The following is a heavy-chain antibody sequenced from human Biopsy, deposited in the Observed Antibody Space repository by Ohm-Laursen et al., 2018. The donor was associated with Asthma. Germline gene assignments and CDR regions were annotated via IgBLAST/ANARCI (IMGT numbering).Heavy chain of an antibody. Sequence: ASAKVSCKTSGYTFNSAGITWVRQAPGQGLEWMGGITVYNVNTKVAQKLQDRVTMTTDTSTSTAYMELRSLRSDDPAVYFCARAVDYSHYYGIDVWGQGTTVTVS. J-gene: IGHJ6*02. CDR2: ITVYNVNT. D-gene: IGHD3-10*01. V-gene: IGHV1-18*01. CDR3: ARAVDYSHYYGIDV. CDR1: GYTFNSAG.